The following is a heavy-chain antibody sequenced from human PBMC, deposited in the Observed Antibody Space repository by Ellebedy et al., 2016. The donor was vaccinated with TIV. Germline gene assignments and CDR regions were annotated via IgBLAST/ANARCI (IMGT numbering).Heavy chain of an antibody. CDR3: ARLAEDSRIYSSSSFDY. V-gene: IGHV4-34*01. CDR2: IHPSGTT. J-gene: IGHJ4*02. Sequence: MPGGSLRLSCAVYGGSFSGYYLTWIRQPPGKGLEWIGEIHPSGTTNYNPSLESRVTISVDTSKNQFSLNLASVTAADTAVYYCARLAEDSRIYSSSSFDYWGQGTLVTVSS. D-gene: IGHD6-6*01. CDR1: GGSFSGYY.